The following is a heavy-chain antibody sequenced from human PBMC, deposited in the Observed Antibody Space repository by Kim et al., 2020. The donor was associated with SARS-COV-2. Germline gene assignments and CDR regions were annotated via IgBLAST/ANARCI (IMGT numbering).Heavy chain of an antibody. Sequence: GSNKYYADSVKGGLTISRDNSKNTLYLQMNSLRAEDTAVYYCAKDRWFDPWGQGTLVTVSS. J-gene: IGHJ5*02. V-gene: IGHV3-30*02. CDR3: AKDRWFDP. CDR2: GSNK.